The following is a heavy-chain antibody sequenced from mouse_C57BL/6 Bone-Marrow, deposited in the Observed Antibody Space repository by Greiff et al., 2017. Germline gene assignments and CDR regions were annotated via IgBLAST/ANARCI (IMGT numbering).Heavy chain of an antibody. Sequence: EVQLVESGGDLVKPGGSLKLSCAASGFTFSSYGMSWVRQTPDKRLEWVATIGSGGSYNYYPDSVNGRFNISRDKATNTLYLQMSSRKSEDTAIYYCARHYYGSCTWFAYWGQGTLVTVSA. CDR2: IGSGGSYN. CDR3: ARHYYGSCTWFAY. D-gene: IGHD1-1*01. J-gene: IGHJ3*01. V-gene: IGHV5-6*01. CDR1: GFTFSSYG.